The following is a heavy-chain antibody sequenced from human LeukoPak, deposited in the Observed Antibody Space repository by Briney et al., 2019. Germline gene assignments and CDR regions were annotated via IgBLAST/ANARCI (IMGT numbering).Heavy chain of an antibody. D-gene: IGHD3-3*01. CDR2: INHSGST. CDR3: ARTPPLRFLEWLSNWFDP. J-gene: IGHJ5*02. V-gene: IGHV4-34*01. Sequence: PSETLSLTCAVYGGSFSGYYWSWIRQPPGKGLEWIGEINHSGSTNYNPCLKSRVTISVDTSKNQFSLKLSSVTAADTAVYYCARTPPLRFLEWLSNWFDPWGQGTLVTVSS. CDR1: GGSFSGYY.